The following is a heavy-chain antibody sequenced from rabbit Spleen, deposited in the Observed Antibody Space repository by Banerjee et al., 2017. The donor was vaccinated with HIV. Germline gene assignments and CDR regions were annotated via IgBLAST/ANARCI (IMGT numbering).Heavy chain of an antibody. CDR2: IDPIFGRT. J-gene: IGHJ4*01. D-gene: IGHD2-1*01. Sequence: QQLEESGGGLVKPGGTLKLSCKASGFDFSNYGVTWVRQAPGKGLEWIGYIDPIFGRTYYASWVNGRFTISSHNAQNTLYLQLNSLTAADTATYFCVRDLGYDDYSEKGYFNLWGPGTLVTVS. CDR1: GFDFSNYG. V-gene: IGHV1S7*01. CDR3: VRDLGYDDYSEKGYFNL.